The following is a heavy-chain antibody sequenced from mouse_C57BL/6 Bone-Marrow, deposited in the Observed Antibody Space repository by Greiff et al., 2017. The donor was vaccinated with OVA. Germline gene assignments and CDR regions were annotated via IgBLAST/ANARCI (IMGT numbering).Heavy chain of an antibody. J-gene: IGHJ2*01. D-gene: IGHD1-1*01. V-gene: IGHV1-52*01. CDR1: GYTFTSYW. CDR3: ARSEFLLLRFFDY. CDR2: IDPFDSET. Sequence: VQLQQPGAELVRPGSSVKLSCKASGYTFTSYWMHWVKQRPIQGLEWIGNIDPFDSETHYNQKFKDKATLTVDKSSSTAYMQLSSLTSEDSAVYYCARSEFLLLRFFDYWGQGTTLTVSS.